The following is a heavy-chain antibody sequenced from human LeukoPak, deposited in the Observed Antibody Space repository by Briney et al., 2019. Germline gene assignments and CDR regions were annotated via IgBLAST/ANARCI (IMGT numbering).Heavy chain of an antibody. D-gene: IGHD5-24*01. CDR1: GWSFSGYY. CDR3: ARGQGRDGYNGILDY. Sequence: SETLSLTCAVYGWSFSGYYWTWIRQPPGKGLEWIGGINPSGTTNYNPSLKSRVTISVDRSKNQFSLKLRSVTAADTAVFYCARGQGRDGYNGILDYWGQGALVTASS. CDR2: INPSGTT. J-gene: IGHJ4*02. V-gene: IGHV4-34*01.